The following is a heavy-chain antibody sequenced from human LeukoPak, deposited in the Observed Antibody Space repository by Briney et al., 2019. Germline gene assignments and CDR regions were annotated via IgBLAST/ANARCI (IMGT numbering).Heavy chain of an antibody. CDR2: IKQDGSEK. D-gene: IGHD5-18*01. Sequence: PGGSLRLSCAASGFAFSSYWMNWVRQAPGKGLEWVANIKQDGSEKYYVDSVKGRFTISRDNAKNSLFLQMNSPRAEDTAVYYCAREPGYSYGYFFGYWGQGSLVTVSS. CDR1: GFAFSSYW. CDR3: AREPGYSYGYFFGY. J-gene: IGHJ4*02. V-gene: IGHV3-7*03.